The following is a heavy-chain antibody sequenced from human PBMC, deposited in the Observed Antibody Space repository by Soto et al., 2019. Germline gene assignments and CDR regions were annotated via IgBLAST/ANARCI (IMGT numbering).Heavy chain of an antibody. Sequence: PSETLSLTCAVSGGSISSSSYYWGWIRQPPGKGLEWIGSIYYSGSTYYNPSLKSRVTISVDTSKNQFSLKLSSVTAADTAVYYCARRDSSGWPYDSYYFDYWGQGTLVTVSS. CDR3: ARRDSSGWPYDSYYFDY. V-gene: IGHV4-39*01. CDR1: GGSISSSSYY. J-gene: IGHJ4*02. CDR2: IYYSGST. D-gene: IGHD6-19*01.